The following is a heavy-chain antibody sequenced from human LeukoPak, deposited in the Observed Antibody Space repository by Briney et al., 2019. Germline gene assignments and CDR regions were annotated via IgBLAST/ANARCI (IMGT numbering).Heavy chain of an antibody. Sequence: HTGGSLRLSCAASGFTFSSYAMSWVRQAPGKGREWVSAISGSGGSTYYADSVKGRFTISRDNSKNTLYLQTNSLRAEDTAVYYCAKLYYDILTVYDYWGEGTLVTVSS. CDR1: GFTFSSYA. CDR2: ISGSGGST. D-gene: IGHD3-9*01. V-gene: IGHV3-23*01. CDR3: AKLYYDILTVYDY. J-gene: IGHJ4*02.